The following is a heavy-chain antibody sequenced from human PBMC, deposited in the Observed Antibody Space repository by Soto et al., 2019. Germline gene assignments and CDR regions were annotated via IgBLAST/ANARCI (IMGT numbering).Heavy chain of an antibody. J-gene: IGHJ4*02. CDR1: GGSISSGGYS. CDR3: ARARYYGSGSYRFDY. V-gene: IGHV4-30-2*01. CDR2: IYHSGST. D-gene: IGHD3-10*01. Sequence: PSETLSLTCAVSGGSISSGGYSWSWIRQPPGKGLEWIGYIYHSGSTYYNPSLKSRVTISVDRSKNQFSLKPSSVTAADTAVYYCARARYYGSGSYRFDYWGQGTLVTVS.